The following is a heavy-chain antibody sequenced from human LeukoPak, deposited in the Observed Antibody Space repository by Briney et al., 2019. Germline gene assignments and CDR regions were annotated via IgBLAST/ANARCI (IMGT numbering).Heavy chain of an antibody. Sequence: GRSLRLSCAASGFTFTNYALHWVRQAPGKGLEWVAVISYDGANKYYADSVKGRFTISRDNSKNTLSLQMNSLRAEDTALYYCARGFVLGAAKNYFDYWGQGTLVPVSS. J-gene: IGHJ4*02. CDR1: GFTFTNYA. CDR3: ARGFVLGAAKNYFDY. D-gene: IGHD2-21*02. CDR2: ISYDGANK. V-gene: IGHV3-30-3*01.